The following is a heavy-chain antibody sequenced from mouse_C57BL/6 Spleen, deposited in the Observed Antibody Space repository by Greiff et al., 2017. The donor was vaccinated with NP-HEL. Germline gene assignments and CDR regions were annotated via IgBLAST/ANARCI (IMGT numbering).Heavy chain of an antibody. V-gene: IGHV1-82*01. J-gene: IGHJ2*01. CDR1: GYAFSSSW. CDR2: IYPGDGDT. Sequence: VQLQQSGPELVKPGASVKISCKASGYAFSSSWMNWVKQRPGKGLEWIGRIYPGDGDTNYNGKFKGKATLTADKSSSTAYMQLSSLTSEDSAVYFCARWEITTAYFDYWGQGTTLTVSS. D-gene: IGHD1-2*01. CDR3: ARWEITTAYFDY.